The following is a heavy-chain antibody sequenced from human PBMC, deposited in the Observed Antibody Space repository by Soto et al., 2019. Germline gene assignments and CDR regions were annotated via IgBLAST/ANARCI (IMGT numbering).Heavy chain of an antibody. V-gene: IGHV4-59*11. CDR1: GGSISSHY. J-gene: IGHJ3*01. Sequence: SETRSLTCTVSGGSISSHYWSWIRQPPGKGLEWIGYISYSGSTNYNPSLKSRVTISVDTSENQFSLRLSSVTAADTAVYYCAKDKCLPAVTYARGDVFTLWGQGTMVTVSS. CDR3: AKDKCLPAVTYARGDVFTL. D-gene: IGHD2-15*01. CDR2: ISYSGST.